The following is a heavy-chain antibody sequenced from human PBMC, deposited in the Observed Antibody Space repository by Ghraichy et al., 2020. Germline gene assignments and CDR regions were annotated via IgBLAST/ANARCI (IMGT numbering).Heavy chain of an antibody. V-gene: IGHV3-30*18. CDR2: ISYDGSAK. Sequence: AFISYDGSAKYSADSVNGRFTLSRDHSKNTLSLQLNSLRAEDTAVYYCAKESERTPMEYWHFDLWGRGT. CDR3: AKESERTPMEYWHFDL. D-gene: IGHD1-1*01. J-gene: IGHJ2*01.